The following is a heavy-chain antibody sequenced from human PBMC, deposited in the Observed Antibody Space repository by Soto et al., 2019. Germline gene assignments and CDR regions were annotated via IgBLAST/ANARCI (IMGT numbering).Heavy chain of an antibody. CDR2: IYYSGST. J-gene: IGHJ6*02. D-gene: IGHD2-2*02. Sequence: SETLSLTCTVSGGSISSGGYYWSWIRQHPGKGLEWIGYIYYSGSTYYNPSLKSRVTISVDTSKNQFSLKLSSVTAADTAVYYCARAGYCSSTSCYSHYYGMDVWGQGTTVTVYS. CDR1: GGSISSGGYY. CDR3: ARAGYCSSTSCYSHYYGMDV. V-gene: IGHV4-31*03.